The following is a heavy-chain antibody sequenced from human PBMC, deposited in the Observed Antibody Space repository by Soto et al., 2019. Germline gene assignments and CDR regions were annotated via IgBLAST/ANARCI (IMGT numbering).Heavy chain of an antibody. J-gene: IGHJ3*02. V-gene: IGHV1-18*01. D-gene: IGHD3-10*01. CDR3: ARRTMAEDAFDI. CDR1: GYTFTSYG. CDR2: ISAYNGKT. Sequence: QVQLEQSGAEVKKPGASVKVSCKASGYTFTSYGISWVRQAPGQGLEWMGWISAYNGKTNYAQKLQGRVTMTTDTSTSTAYMELRRLRSDDTAGYNGARRTMAEDAFDIWGQGTMVTASS.